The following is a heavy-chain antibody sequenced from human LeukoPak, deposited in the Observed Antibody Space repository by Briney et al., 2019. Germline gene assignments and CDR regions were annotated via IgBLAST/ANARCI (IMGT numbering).Heavy chain of an antibody. V-gene: IGHV3-21*01. CDR1: GFTFSSYS. J-gene: IGHJ3*02. CDR3: ARDHHRRLYDSQARDTFDI. Sequence: GGSLRLSCAASGFTFSSYSMNWVRQAPGKGLEWVSFISSSSSYIYYADSVKGRFTISRDNAKNSLYLQMNSLRAEDTAVYYCARDHHRRLYDSQARDTFDIWGQGTMVTVSS. CDR2: ISSSSSYI. D-gene: IGHD3-22*01.